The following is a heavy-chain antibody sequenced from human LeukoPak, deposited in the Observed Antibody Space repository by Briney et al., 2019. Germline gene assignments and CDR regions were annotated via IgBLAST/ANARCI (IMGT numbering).Heavy chain of an antibody. V-gene: IGHV3-33*01. D-gene: IGHD3-22*01. CDR2: IWSDGSKK. CDR3: VRVGTDSIGSYPDY. J-gene: IGHJ4*02. CDR1: GFTFSSCG. Sequence: GGSLRLSCTASGFTFSSCGMHWVRQAPGRGLEWVAVIWSDGSKKYHADSVKGRFTISRDNTKNMLYLQMNSLRAEDTAIYYCVRVGTDSIGSYPDYWGQGTLVTVTS.